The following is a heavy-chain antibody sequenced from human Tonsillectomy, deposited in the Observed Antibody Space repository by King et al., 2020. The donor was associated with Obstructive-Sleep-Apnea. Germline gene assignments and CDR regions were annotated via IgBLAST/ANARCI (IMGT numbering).Heavy chain of an antibody. Sequence: VQLQESGPGLVKPSETLSLTCTVSGVPISSYYWSWIREPPVKGLEWIGYIYYSGSTNYKPSLKSRVTISVDTSKNQFSLKLSSGTAADTAVYYCASSGGGAFDYWGQGTLVTVSS. CDR2: IYYSGST. D-gene: IGHD2-15*01. CDR3: ASSGGGAFDY. CDR1: GVPISSYY. V-gene: IGHV4-59*08. J-gene: IGHJ4*02.